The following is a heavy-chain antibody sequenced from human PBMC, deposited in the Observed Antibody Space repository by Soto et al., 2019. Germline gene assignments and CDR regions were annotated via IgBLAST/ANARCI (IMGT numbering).Heavy chain of an antibody. V-gene: IGHV4-30-4*08. CDR1: GGRMSSGGYA. Sequence: ILSLTGTDAGGRMSSGGYAWSWIRQPPGKGLEWIGNIYYSGRTYYNPSLKSRVILSVDTSKNHFSLTLRSVTAADSAMYYSASVIGGDSEYYFDFWGQGALVTVSS. CDR2: IYYSGRT. CDR3: ASVIGGDSEYYFDF. D-gene: IGHD2-21*02. J-gene: IGHJ4*02.